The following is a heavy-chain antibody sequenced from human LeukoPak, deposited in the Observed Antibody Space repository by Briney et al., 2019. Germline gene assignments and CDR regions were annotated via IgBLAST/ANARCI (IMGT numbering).Heavy chain of an antibody. Sequence: QSGGSLRLSCAASGFTFSSYGMHWVRQAPGKGLEWVAVIWYDGSNKYYADSVKGRFTISRDNSKNTLYLQMNSLRAEDTAVYYCAKDTRWGSSKYYYYGMDVWGQGTTVTVSS. CDR1: GFTFSSYG. J-gene: IGHJ6*02. D-gene: IGHD3-16*01. CDR3: AKDTRWGSSKYYYYGMDV. V-gene: IGHV3-30*02. CDR2: IWYDGSNK.